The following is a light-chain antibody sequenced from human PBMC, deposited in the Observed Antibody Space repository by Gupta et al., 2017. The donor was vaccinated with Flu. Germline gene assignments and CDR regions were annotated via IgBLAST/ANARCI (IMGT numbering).Light chain of an antibody. CDR2: DTS. CDR1: QSVRSY. Sequence: ELVLTQSPATLSLSPGEGATLSCRASQSVRSYLAWYQQKPGQAPRLLIYDTSNRATGIPARFSGSGSGTDFTLTISSLEPEDFAVYYCQQSSAWPLTFGGGTKVEIK. V-gene: IGKV3-11*01. J-gene: IGKJ4*01. CDR3: QQSSAWPLT.